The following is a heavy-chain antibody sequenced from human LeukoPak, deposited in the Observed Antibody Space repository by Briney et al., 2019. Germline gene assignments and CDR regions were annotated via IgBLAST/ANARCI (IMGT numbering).Heavy chain of an antibody. CDR2: INHSGST. V-gene: IGHV4-34*01. CDR3: ARAPARTRGDFVGY. J-gene: IGHJ4*02. D-gene: IGHD6-6*01. Sequence: SETLSLTCAVYGGSFSGYYWSWIRQPPGKGLEWIGEINHSGSTNYNPSLKSRATISVDTSKNQFSLKLSSVTAADTAVYYCARAPARTRGDFVGYWGQGTLVTVSS. CDR1: GGSFSGYY.